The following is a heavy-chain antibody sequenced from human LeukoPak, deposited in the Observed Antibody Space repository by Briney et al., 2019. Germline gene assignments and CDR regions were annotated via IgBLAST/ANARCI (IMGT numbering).Heavy chain of an antibody. J-gene: IGHJ6*02. Sequence: SETLSLTCTVSGGPISSYYWSWIRQPPGKGLEWIGYIYYSGSTNYNPSLESRVTISVDTSKNQFSLKLSSVTAADTAVYYCASAGDYYYGMDVWGQGTTVTVSS. V-gene: IGHV4-59*01. CDR1: GGPISSYY. CDR3: ASAGDYYYGMDV. CDR2: IYYSGST. D-gene: IGHD3-10*01.